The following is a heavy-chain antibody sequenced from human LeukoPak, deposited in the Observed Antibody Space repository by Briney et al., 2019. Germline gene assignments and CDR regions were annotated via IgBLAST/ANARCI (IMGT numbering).Heavy chain of an antibody. CDR3: ARAIPHYYDSSGYLDY. Sequence: PGGSLRLSCAASGFTVSSNYMSWVRQAPGKGLEWVSVIYSGGSTYYADSVKGRFTISRDNSKNTLYLQMNSLRAEDTAAYYCARAIPHYYDSSGYLDYWGQGTLVTVSS. V-gene: IGHV3-66*01. J-gene: IGHJ4*02. CDR1: GFTVSSNY. CDR2: IYSGGST. D-gene: IGHD3-22*01.